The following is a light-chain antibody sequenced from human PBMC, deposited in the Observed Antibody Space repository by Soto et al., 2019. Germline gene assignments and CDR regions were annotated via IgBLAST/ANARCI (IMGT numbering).Light chain of an antibody. Sequence: IVLRQSPATLSLSPGETAILSCGASQSVSSNYLAWYQQKPGVAPRLVIYESSIRATGIPDRFSGGGSGTHFSLTISRLGPEDFAVYYCQQYGMSPAVTFGQGTRLEIK. J-gene: IGKJ5*01. V-gene: IGKV3D-20*01. CDR2: ESS. CDR3: QQYGMSPAVT. CDR1: QSVSSNY.